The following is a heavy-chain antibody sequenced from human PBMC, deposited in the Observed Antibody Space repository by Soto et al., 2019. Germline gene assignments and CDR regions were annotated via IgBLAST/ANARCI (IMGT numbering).Heavy chain of an antibody. CDR2: IYYSGST. V-gene: IGHV4-31*03. CDR3: ARLRPKVFPFDP. Sequence: SETLSLTCTVSGGSISSGGYYWSWIRQHPGKGLEWIGYIYYSGSTYYNPSLKSRVTISVDTSKNQFSLKLSSVTAADTAVYYCARLRPKVFPFDPWGQGTLVTV. J-gene: IGHJ5*02. CDR1: GGSISSGGYY. D-gene: IGHD5-12*01.